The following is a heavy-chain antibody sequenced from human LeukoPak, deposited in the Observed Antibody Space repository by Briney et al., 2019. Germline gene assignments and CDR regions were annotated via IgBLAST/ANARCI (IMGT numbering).Heavy chain of an antibody. Sequence: ASVKVSCKASGYTFTSYGISWVRQAPGQGLEWMGWISAYNGNTNYAQKLQGRVTMTTDTSTSTAYMELSRLRSDDTAVYYCAREYHRWEPGYFDYWGQGTLVTVSS. D-gene: IGHD1-14*01. V-gene: IGHV1-18*01. CDR1: GYTFTSYG. CDR2: ISAYNGNT. CDR3: AREYHRWEPGYFDY. J-gene: IGHJ4*02.